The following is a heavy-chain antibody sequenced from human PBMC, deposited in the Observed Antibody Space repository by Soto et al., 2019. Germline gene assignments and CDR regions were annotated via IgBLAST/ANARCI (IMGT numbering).Heavy chain of an antibody. D-gene: IGHD2-2*02. J-gene: IGHJ4*02. CDR2: MHPNSGDT. CDR1: GYTFSNYD. V-gene: IGHV1-8*01. CDR3: AKNLPYTGLFDS. Sequence: QVQLVQSGTEVKEPGASVRVSCKASGYTFSNYDFNWVRQAPGQGLEWLGWMHPNSGDTGYAQKFQGRIVMTRDTSTSTAYMELSSLSSEDTAIYYCAKNLPYTGLFDSWGQGALVTVSS.